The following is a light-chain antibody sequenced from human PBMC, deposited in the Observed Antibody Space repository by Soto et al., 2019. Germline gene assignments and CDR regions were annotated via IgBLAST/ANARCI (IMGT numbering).Light chain of an antibody. CDR1: QGIRNY. CDR2: AAS. J-gene: IGKJ3*01. Sequence: DIQMTQSPSSLSASVGDRVTITCRASQGIRNYLAWYQQKPGKVPKLLIYAASTLQSGVPSRFSGSGSGTDFTLTISSLQPEDFATYYCQQYNSAPFTFGPGTKVDIK. V-gene: IGKV1-27*01. CDR3: QQYNSAPFT.